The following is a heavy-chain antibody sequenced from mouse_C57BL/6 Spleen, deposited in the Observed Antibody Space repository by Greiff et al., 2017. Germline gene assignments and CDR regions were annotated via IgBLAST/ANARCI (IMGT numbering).Heavy chain of an antibody. V-gene: IGHV1-7*01. J-gene: IGHJ1*03. CDR3: ARRDPSGSPWYFDV. CDR1: GYTFTSYW. CDR2: INPSSGYT. D-gene: IGHD3-2*02. Sequence: VQPQQSGAELAKPGASVKLFCKASGYTFTSYWMHWVKQRPGQGLEWIGYINPSSGYTKYNQKFKDKATSTADKSYSAAYMQMSSLTYADSAVYYCARRDPSGSPWYFDVWGTGTTVTVSS.